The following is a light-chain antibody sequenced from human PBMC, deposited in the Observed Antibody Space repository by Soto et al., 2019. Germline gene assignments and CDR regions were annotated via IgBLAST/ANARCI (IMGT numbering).Light chain of an antibody. Sequence: DIVMTQSPDSLAVSLGERATINCKSSQSVFYRSNNKNYLAWYQQKPGQSPKLLIYWASTRESGVPARFSGSGSGTNFTLTISSLQAEDVAVYYWQQYYSSRPNTFGQGTKVEIK. CDR2: WAS. CDR3: QQYYSSRPNT. V-gene: IGKV4-1*01. CDR1: QSVFYRSNNKNY. J-gene: IGKJ2*01.